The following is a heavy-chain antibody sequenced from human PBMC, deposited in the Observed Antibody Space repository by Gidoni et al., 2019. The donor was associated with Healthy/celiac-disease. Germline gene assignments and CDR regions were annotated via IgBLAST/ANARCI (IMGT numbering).Heavy chain of an antibody. D-gene: IGHD4-17*01. V-gene: IGHV3-73*01. CDR2: IRSKANSYAT. Sequence: EVQLVESGGGLVQPGGSLKLSCAASGFTFSGSAMHWVRQASGKGLGWVGRIRSKANSYATAYAASVKGRFTISRDDSKNTAYLQMNSLKTEDTAVYYCTSGDPYGMDVWGQGTTVTVSS. CDR3: TSGDPYGMDV. CDR1: GFTFSGSA. J-gene: IGHJ6*02.